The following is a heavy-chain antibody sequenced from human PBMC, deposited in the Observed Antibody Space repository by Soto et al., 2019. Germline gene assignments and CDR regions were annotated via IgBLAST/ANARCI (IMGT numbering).Heavy chain of an antibody. CDR2: IIAYNGNT. Sequence: ATSAKLSCKASGVTFTSYGICWVRQSPGQGLEWMGWIIAYNGNTNYAQKLQGRVTMTTDTSTSTAYMELRSLRSDDMAVYYCARGIAALRGYFDPWGQRTLVTVSS. J-gene: IGHJ5*02. V-gene: IGHV1-18*03. CDR3: ARGIAALRGYFDP. CDR1: GVTFTSYG. D-gene: IGHD6-6*01.